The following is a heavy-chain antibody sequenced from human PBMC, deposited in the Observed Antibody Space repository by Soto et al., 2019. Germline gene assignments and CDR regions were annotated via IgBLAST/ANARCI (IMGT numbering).Heavy chain of an antibody. CDR2: IKTTTDGGTT. J-gene: IGHJ5*02. CDR3: TTSGPPRSSSLCFDP. D-gene: IGHD6-6*01. CDR1: GFSFTNAW. V-gene: IGHV3-15*01. Sequence: EVQLVESGGGLVEPGGSLRLSCAASGFSFTNAWMTWVRQAPGKGLEWVGRIKTTTDGGTTDYAAPVKGRLTIPRDDSKYTLYLQMNSLKTEDTAVYYCTTSGPPRSSSLCFDPWGQGTLVTVSS.